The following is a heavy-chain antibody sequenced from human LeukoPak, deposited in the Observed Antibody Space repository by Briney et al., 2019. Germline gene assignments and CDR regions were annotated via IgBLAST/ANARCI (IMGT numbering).Heavy chain of an antibody. D-gene: IGHD5-12*01. CDR3: AKGRDGYNLDFDY. CDR1: GFTFSSYG. Sequence: GRSLRPSCAASGFTFSSYGMHWVRQAPGKGLEWVAVISYDGSNKYYADSVKGRFTISRDNSKNTLYLQMNSLRAEDTAVYYCAKGRDGYNLDFDYWGQGTLVTVSS. J-gene: IGHJ4*02. CDR2: ISYDGSNK. V-gene: IGHV3-30*18.